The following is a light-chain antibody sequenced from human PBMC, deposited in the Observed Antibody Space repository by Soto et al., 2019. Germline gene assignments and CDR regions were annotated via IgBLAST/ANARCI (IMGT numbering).Light chain of an antibody. Sequence: EIVMTQSQATLSVSPVERDTLXWRASQSVSSNLAWYQQKPGQAPRLLIFGASIRATGVPDRFSGSGSGTEFTLSISSLQSEDSAVYYCQQYNDWPPLTFGGGTKVDNK. CDR1: QSVSSN. CDR3: QQYNDWPPLT. CDR2: GAS. V-gene: IGKV3-15*01. J-gene: IGKJ4*01.